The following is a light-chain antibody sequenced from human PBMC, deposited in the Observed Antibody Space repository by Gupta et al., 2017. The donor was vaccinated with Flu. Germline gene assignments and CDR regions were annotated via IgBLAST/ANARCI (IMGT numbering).Light chain of an antibody. CDR1: NSDVGASNH. CDR2: DVY. Sequence: QSALTQHDSVSGSPGQSITISCTGTNSDVGASNHVSWYQQHPDKPPKLIIYDVYTRPSGISNRFSCSKSGNTAYLTISGLQAEDEADYYCYSYTTRVTFVFGSGTKVTVL. V-gene: IGLV2-14*03. J-gene: IGLJ1*01. CDR3: YSYTTRVTFV.